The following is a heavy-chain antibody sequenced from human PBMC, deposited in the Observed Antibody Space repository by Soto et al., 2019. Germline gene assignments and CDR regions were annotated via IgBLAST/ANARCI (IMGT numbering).Heavy chain of an antibody. J-gene: IGHJ6*02. CDR3: ARDLYAAGGDAANGGMDV. CDR2: INPNSGGT. D-gene: IGHD6-13*01. Sequence: ASVKVSCKASGYTFTGYYMHWVRQAPGQGLEWMGWINPNSGGTNYAQKFQGWVTMTRDTSISTAYMELSRLRSDDTAVYYCARDLYAAGGDAANGGMDVWGQGTTVTVSS. CDR1: GYTFTGYY. V-gene: IGHV1-2*04.